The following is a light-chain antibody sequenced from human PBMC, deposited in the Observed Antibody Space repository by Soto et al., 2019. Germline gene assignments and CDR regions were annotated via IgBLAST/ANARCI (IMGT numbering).Light chain of an antibody. Sequence: EIVLTQSPATLSVSPGERVTLSCRASQTVSTYLAWYQQKPGQAPRLLIYDASNRAAGIPDRFSGSGSGTDFTLTISGLEPEDFAVYYCQQYGSSLTWTFGQGTKVDIK. CDR2: DAS. V-gene: IGKV3-20*01. J-gene: IGKJ1*01. CDR3: QQYGSSLTWT. CDR1: QTVSTY.